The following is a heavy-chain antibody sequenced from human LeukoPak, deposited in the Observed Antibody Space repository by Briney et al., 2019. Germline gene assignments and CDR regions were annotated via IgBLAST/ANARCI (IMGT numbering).Heavy chain of an antibody. J-gene: IGHJ4*02. CDR2: ISSSSSTI. D-gene: IGHD4-17*01. CDR1: GFTFSGYS. Sequence: GGSLRLSCAASGFTFSGYSMNWVRQAPGKGLEWVSYISSSSSTIYYADSVKGRFTISRDNAKNSLYLQMNSLRAEDTAVYYCARDYGDYVVDYWGQGTLVTVSS. V-gene: IGHV3-48*01. CDR3: ARDYGDYVVDY.